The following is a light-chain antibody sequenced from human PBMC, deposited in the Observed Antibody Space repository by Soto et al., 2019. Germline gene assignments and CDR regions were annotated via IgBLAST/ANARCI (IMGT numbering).Light chain of an antibody. CDR2: DVS. CDR3: CSYAGSYTWV. CDR1: SSDVGGYNY. V-gene: IGLV2-11*01. J-gene: IGLJ1*01. Sequence: QSALTQPRSVSGSPGQSVTISCTGTSSDVGGYNYVSWYQQHPGKAPKLMIYDVSTRPSGVPDRFSGSKSGNTASLTISGLQAEYEADYYCCSYAGSYTWVFGTGTKVTVL.